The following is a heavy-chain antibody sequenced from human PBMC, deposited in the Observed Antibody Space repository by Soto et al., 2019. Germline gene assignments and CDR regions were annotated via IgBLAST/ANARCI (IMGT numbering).Heavy chain of an antibody. Sequence: QVQLVQSGAEVKKPGSSVKVSCKASGGTFSSYAISWVRQAPGQGLEWMGGIIPIFDTTNYAQKFQGRVMITADVSTSTAYMELSSLRSEDTAVYYCARGGVTGDYYYHGVDVWGQGTTVTVSS. V-gene: IGHV1-69*12. CDR1: GGTFSSYA. D-gene: IGHD3-16*01. CDR2: IIPIFDTT. J-gene: IGHJ6*02. CDR3: ARGGVTGDYYYHGVDV.